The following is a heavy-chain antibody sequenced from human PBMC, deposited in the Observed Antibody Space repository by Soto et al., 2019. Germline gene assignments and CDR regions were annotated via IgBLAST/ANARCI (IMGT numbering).Heavy chain of an antibody. CDR2: ISYSVAT. Sequence: PSETLSLTCPVSGDSISSRGFYWNWIRHLPGKGLEWIGYISYSVATYYNPSLKSRLTISMDTSNNHFSLNLTSVTAADTAVYYCARQSTMTGNYYLHYGGPGALVTVSS. CDR1: GDSISSRGFY. J-gene: IGHJ4*02. D-gene: IGHD1-26*01. V-gene: IGHV4-31*03. CDR3: ARQSTMTGNYYLHY.